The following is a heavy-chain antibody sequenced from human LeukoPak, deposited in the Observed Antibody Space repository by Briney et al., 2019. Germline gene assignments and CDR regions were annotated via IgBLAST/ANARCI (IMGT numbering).Heavy chain of an antibody. CDR2: ISSSSYI. J-gene: IGHJ5*02. V-gene: IGHV3-21*01. D-gene: IGHD6-19*01. CDR1: GFTFSSYS. CDR3: ARDLGIAVAA. Sequence: GGSLRLSCAASGFTFSSYSMNWVRQAPGKGLEWVSSISSSSYIYYADSVKGRFTISRDNAKNSLYLQMNSLRAEDTAAYYCARDLGIAVAAWGQGTLVTVSS.